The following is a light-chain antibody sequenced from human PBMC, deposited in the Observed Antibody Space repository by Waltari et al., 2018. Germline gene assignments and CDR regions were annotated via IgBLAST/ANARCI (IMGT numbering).Light chain of an antibody. CDR3: ATWDDSLNAWV. V-gene: IGLV1-44*01. CDR2: IDN. J-gene: IGLJ3*02. Sequence: SVLTQPPSASGTPGQRVTMSCSGSSSTIGRNTVTWYQQLPGTAPKLLIYIDNLRPSGVPGRISGSSSGTSASLTISGLQSEDEADYHCATWDDSLNAWVFGGGTKLTVL. CDR1: SSTIGRNT.